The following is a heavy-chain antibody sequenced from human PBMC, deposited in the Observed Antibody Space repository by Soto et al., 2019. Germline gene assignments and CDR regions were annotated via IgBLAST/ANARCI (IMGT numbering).Heavy chain of an antibody. CDR1: GFTFSSYT. J-gene: IGHJ3*02. Sequence: GGSLRLSCAASGFTFSSYTMTWVRQAPGKGLEWVSGISVGATRTYYADSVKGRFSISRDDSKNTLSLQMNSLRGDDTAVYYCANAGGYMYAAFDIWGQGTMVTVSS. V-gene: IGHV3-23*01. CDR3: ANAGGYMYAAFDI. D-gene: IGHD3-10*01. CDR2: ISVGATRT.